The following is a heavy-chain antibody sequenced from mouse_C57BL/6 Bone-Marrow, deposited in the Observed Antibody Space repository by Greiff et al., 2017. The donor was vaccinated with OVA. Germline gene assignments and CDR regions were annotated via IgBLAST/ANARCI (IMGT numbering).Heavy chain of an antibody. V-gene: IGHV1-59*01. J-gene: IGHJ2*01. Sequence: QVQLQQSGAELVRPGTSVKLSCKASGYTFTSYWMHWVKQRPGQGLEWIGVIDPSDSYTNYNQKFKGKATLTVDTSSSTAYMQLSSLTSEDSAVYYCARKERSVLFDYWGQGTTLTVSS. CDR1: GYTFTSYW. D-gene: IGHD1-1*01. CDR2: IDPSDSYT. CDR3: ARKERSVLFDY.